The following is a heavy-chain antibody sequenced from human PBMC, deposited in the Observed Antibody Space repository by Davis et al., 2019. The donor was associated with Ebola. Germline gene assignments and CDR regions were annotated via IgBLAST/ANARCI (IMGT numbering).Heavy chain of an antibody. CDR2: FYYSGST. Sequence: SETLSLTCTVSGGSISSYYWSWIRQPPGKGLEWIGYFYYSGSTNYNPSLKSRVTISVDTSKNQFSLKLSSVTAADTAVYYCARLYGSGSSFDYWGQGTLVTVSS. CDR3: ARLYGSGSSFDY. J-gene: IGHJ4*02. V-gene: IGHV4-59*01. CDR1: GGSISSYY. D-gene: IGHD3-10*01.